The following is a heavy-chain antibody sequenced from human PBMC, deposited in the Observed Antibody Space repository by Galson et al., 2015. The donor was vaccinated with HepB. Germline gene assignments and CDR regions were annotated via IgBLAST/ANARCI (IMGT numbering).Heavy chain of an antibody. V-gene: IGHV3-9*01. CDR1: XXXFEDYX. Sequence: RLXXAVSXXXFEDYXXHWVRXAPGKGLEXXXGLSWNNFTXAYADXVKGRFTVSRDNAKNSLYLQMNSLREEDTAXHYCVKETGGXXFYMGPXXFDMLG. CDR2: LSWNNFTX. J-gene: IGHJ3*02. D-gene: IGHD7-27*01. CDR3: VKETGGXXFYMGPXXFDM.